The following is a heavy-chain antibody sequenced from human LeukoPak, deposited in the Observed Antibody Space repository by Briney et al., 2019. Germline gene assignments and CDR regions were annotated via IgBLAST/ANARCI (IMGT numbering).Heavy chain of an antibody. CDR3: ARDVYYYDSSSYYYFDY. J-gene: IGHJ4*02. CDR2: IFTSGNT. V-gene: IGHV4-4*07. Sequence: SETLSLTCTVSGGSISSHSWSWIRQPAGKGLEWIGRIFTSGNTYYNPSLKSRVIMSVDTSKNQFSLKLSSVTAADTAVYYCARDVYYYDSSSYYYFDYWGQGTLVTVSS. D-gene: IGHD3-22*01. CDR1: GGSISSHS.